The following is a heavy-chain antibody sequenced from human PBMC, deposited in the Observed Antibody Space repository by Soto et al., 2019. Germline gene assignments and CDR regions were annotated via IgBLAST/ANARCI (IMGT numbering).Heavy chain of an antibody. J-gene: IGHJ5*02. V-gene: IGHV1-18*04. Sequence: RASVKVSCKASGYTFTSYGISWVRQAPGQGLEWMGWISAYNGNTNYAQKLQGRVTMTTDTSTSTAYMELRSLRSDDTAVYYCARGLNDYGGYNWFDPWGQGTLVTVYS. D-gene: IGHD4-17*01. CDR1: GYTFTSYG. CDR3: ARGLNDYGGYNWFDP. CDR2: ISAYNGNT.